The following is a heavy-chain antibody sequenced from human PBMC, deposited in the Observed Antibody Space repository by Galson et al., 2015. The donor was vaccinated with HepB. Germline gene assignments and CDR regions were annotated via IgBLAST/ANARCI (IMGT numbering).Heavy chain of an antibody. CDR2: ISSSSSTI. J-gene: IGHJ4*02. CDR3: ARVGKSGSYFADY. D-gene: IGHD1-26*01. CDR1: GFTFSSYA. V-gene: IGHV3-48*01. Sequence: SLRLSCAASGFTFSSYAMHWVCQAPGKGLEWVSYISSSSSTIYYADSVKGRFTISRDNAKNSLYLQMNSLRAEDTAVYYCARVGKSGSYFADYWGQGTLVTVSS.